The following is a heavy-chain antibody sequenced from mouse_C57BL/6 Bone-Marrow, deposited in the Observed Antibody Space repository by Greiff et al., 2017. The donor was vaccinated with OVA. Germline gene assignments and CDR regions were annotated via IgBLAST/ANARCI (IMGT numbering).Heavy chain of an antibody. CDR3: TRPYYDYDVGAY. D-gene: IGHD2-4*01. CDR1: GFTFSSYA. J-gene: IGHJ3*01. Sequence: EVHLVESGEGLVKPGGSLKLSCAASGFTFSSYAMSWVRQTPEKRLEWVAYISSGGDYIYYADTVKGRFTISRDNARNTLYLQMSSLKSEDTAMYYCTRPYYDYDVGAYWGQGTLVTVSA. V-gene: IGHV5-9-1*02. CDR2: ISSGGDYI.